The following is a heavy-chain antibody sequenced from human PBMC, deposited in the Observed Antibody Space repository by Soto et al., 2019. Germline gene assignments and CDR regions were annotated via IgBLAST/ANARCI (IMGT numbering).Heavy chain of an antibody. CDR1: GFTFDDYA. CDR2: ISWNSGSI. J-gene: IGHJ4*02. Sequence: LRLSCAASGFTFDDYAMNWVRQAPGKGLEWVSGISWNSGSIGYADSVKGRFTISRDNAKKPLDLQMNSLRAEDTALYYCASGRGYDILTGYYPYFDYWRQGTLVNASS. CDR3: ASGRGYDILTGYYPYFDY. D-gene: IGHD3-9*01. V-gene: IGHV3-9*01.